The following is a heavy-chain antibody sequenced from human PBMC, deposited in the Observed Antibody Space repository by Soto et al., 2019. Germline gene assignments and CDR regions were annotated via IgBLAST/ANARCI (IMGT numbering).Heavy chain of an antibody. J-gene: IGHJ4*02. CDR2: ISTYNGNT. D-gene: IGHD3-22*01. CDR1: GYTFNTYG. CDR3: ARGPTDYSDNSGNYFLYY. Sequence: QVQLVQSGAEVKKPGASVKVSCKASGYTFNTYGMSWVRQAPGQGLDWMGWISTYNGNTKYAERLQGRVTMTTDTTTSTAYMEVRTLRSDDTAVYYCARGPTDYSDNSGNYFLYYLGQGTLVTVSS. V-gene: IGHV1-18*01.